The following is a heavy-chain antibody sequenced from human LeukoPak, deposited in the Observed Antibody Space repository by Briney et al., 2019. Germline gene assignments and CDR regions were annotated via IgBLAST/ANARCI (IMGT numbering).Heavy chain of an antibody. D-gene: IGHD6-19*01. CDR2: ISSSSSYI. CDR3: ARDSSGWYDGDY. Sequence: GRSLRLSCAASGFTFSSYGMSWVRQAPGKGLEWVSSISSSSSYIYYADSVKGRFTISRDNAKNSLYLQMNSLRAEDTAVYYCARDSSGWYDGDYWGQGTLVTVSS. J-gene: IGHJ4*02. V-gene: IGHV3-21*01. CDR1: GFTFSSYG.